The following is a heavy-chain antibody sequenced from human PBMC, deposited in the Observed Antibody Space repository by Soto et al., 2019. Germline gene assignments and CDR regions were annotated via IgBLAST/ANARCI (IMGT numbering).Heavy chain of an antibody. CDR3: AKEQLGRHFGFDY. D-gene: IGHD1-1*01. Sequence: GGSLRLSCAASGFIFNNYGMTWVRQAPGRGLEWVSSIGGSGTDTDYVDSVKGRFTISRDNSKNTLYLQMNSLRAEDSAVYYCAKEQLGRHFGFDYWGQGALVTVSS. V-gene: IGHV3-23*01. CDR1: GFIFNNYG. CDR2: IGGSGTDT. J-gene: IGHJ4*02.